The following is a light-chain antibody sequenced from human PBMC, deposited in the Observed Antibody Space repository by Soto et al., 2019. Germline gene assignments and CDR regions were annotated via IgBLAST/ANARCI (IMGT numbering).Light chain of an antibody. J-gene: IGLJ2*01. CDR1: NSDVGTYNY. V-gene: IGLV2-11*01. CDR2: DFT. CDR3: CSYAGSSSFRVL. Sequence: QSALTQPRSVSGSPGQSVTISCTGTNSDVGTYNYVSWYQQHPGKAPKLIIYDFTKRPSGVPDRFSGSKSGNTASLIISGLQAADEAEYYCCCCSYAGSSSFRVLFGGGTKLTVL.